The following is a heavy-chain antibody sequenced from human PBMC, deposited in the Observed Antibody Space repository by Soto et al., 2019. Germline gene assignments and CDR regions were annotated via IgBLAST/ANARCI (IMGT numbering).Heavy chain of an antibody. CDR3: ARVGDLTNYYYYGMDV. V-gene: IGHV1-18*04. CDR1: GYTFTSYG. Sequence: QVPLVQSGAEVKKPGASVKVSCKASGYTFTSYGISWVRQAPGQGLEWMGWISAYNGNTNYAQKLQGRVTMTTNTSTSTAYMELRSLRSDDTAVYYCARVGDLTNYYYYGMDVWGQGTTVTVSS. J-gene: IGHJ6*02. CDR2: ISAYNGNT. D-gene: IGHD1-1*01.